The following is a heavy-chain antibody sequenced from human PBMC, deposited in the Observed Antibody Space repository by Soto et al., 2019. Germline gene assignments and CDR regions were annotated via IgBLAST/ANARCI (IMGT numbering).Heavy chain of an antibody. CDR3: AREQGGYYYFPMDV. J-gene: IGHJ6*02. CDR2: IYYSGST. CDR1: GVSIIIYY. V-gene: IGHV4-59*01. Sequence: PSETLSLTCTVLGVSIIIYYWIWFRQPPGKGLEWIGYIYYSGSTNYNPSLKSRVTISVDTSKNQFSLKLSSVTAADTAVYYCAREQGGYYYFPMDVWGQGTTVT. D-gene: IGHD2-15*01.